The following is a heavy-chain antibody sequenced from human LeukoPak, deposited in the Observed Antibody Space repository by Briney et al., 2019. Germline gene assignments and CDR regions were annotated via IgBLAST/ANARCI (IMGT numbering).Heavy chain of an antibody. J-gene: IGHJ4*02. Sequence: GGSLRLSFTGSGFTFSSYSMNWGRQAPGKGLEWVSSISSSRSYRYYEESVKGRFSISRDNARNSLSLQLNSLRAEDTAVYYCARDSPNEAILWWSIDYWGQGTLVTVSS. CDR2: ISSSRSYR. D-gene: IGHD2-21*01. CDR3: ARDSPNEAILWWSIDY. V-gene: IGHV3-21*01. CDR1: GFTFSSYS.